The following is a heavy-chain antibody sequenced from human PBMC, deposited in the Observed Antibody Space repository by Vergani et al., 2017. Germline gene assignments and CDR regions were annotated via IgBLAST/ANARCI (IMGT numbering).Heavy chain of an antibody. CDR1: GGSISGVSYY. CDR3: ARDERRPWSNSWARFEY. V-gene: IGHV4-61*02. CDR2: IHTGGST. J-gene: IGHJ4*02. D-gene: IGHD6-13*01. Sequence: QVQLQESGPGLVKPSQSLSLTCTVSGGSISGVSYYLSWVRQPAGKGPEWIGHIHTGGSTDLNPSFKSRVSISVDTSKSQFSLSLNSVTAADTAIYYCARDERRPWSNSWARFEYWVLGIPVTVSS.